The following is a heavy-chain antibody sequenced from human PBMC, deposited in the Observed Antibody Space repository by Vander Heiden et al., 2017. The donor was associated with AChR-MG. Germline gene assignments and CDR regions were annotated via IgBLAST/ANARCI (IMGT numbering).Heavy chain of an antibody. D-gene: IGHD6-19*01. V-gene: IGHV3-30*18. Sequence: QVQLVESGGGVVQPGRSLRLSCAAAGFTFSSYGMHGVRQAPGKGLEWVAVISYDGSNKYYADSVKGRFTISRDNSKNTLYLQMNSLRAEDTAVYYCAKGWLAYYYYYGMDVWGQGTTVTVSS. CDR2: ISYDGSNK. J-gene: IGHJ6*02. CDR3: AKGWLAYYYYYGMDV. CDR1: GFTFSSYG.